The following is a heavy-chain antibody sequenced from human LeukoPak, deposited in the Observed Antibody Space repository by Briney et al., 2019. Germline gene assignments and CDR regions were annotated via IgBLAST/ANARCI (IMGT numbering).Heavy chain of an antibody. Sequence: SETLSLTCTVSGGSISSYYWSWLRQPPGKGLEWIGYIYYSGSTNYNPSLKSRVTISVDTSKNQLSLKLSSVTAADTAVYYCARDLTHFDYWGQGTLVTVSS. CDR3: ARDLTHFDY. CDR1: GGSISSYY. J-gene: IGHJ4*02. V-gene: IGHV4-59*01. D-gene: IGHD4-23*01. CDR2: IYYSGST.